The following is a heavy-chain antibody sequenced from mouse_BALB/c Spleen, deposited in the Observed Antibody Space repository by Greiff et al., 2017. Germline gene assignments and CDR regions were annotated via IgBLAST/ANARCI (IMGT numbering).Heavy chain of an antibody. J-gene: IGHJ4*01. CDR3: ARDGNSPYAMDY. CDR1: GDSITSGY. Sequence: VQLKESGPSLVKPSQTLSLTCSVTGDSITSGYWNWIRKFPGNKLEYMGYISYSGSTYYNPSLKSRISITRDTSTNQNYLQLNSVTTAETATYYCARDGNSPYAMDYWGQGTSVTVSS. D-gene: IGHD2-1*01. CDR2: ISYSGST. V-gene: IGHV3-8*02.